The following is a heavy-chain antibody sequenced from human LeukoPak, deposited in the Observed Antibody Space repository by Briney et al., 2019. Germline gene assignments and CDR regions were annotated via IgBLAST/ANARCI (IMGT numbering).Heavy chain of an antibody. D-gene: IGHD5-24*01. Sequence: SETLSLTCSVSGDSINSSRHYWDWIRQPPGKGLEWIGNFYYRGSTYYNPSLKSRVTISVDPSKNQFSMQLTSVTAADTAVYYCARRRWLQEIDYWGQGTLVTVSS. V-gene: IGHV4-39*01. CDR1: GDSINSSRHY. CDR3: ARRRWLQEIDY. J-gene: IGHJ4*02. CDR2: FYYRGST.